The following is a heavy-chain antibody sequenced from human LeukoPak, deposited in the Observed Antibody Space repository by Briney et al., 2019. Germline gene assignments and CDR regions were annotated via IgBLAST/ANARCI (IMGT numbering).Heavy chain of an antibody. J-gene: IGHJ5*02. V-gene: IGHV1-2*02. Sequence: ASVKVSCKASGYTFTGYYMHWVRQAPGQGLEWMGWINPNSGGTNYAQKFQGRVTMTRNTSISTAYMELSSLRSEDTAVYYCAREFGSGSYYKRVNWFDPWGQGTLVTVSS. CDR2: INPNSGGT. CDR3: AREFGSGSYYKRVNWFDP. CDR1: GYTFTGYY. D-gene: IGHD3-10*01.